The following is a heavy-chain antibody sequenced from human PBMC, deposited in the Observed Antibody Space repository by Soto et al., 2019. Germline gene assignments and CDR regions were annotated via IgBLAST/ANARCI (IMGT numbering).Heavy chain of an antibody. D-gene: IGHD2-2*01. CDR1: GFTFSSYS. CDR3: ASEYCSSTSCLNWFDP. Sequence: EVQLVESGGGLVQPGGSLRLSCAASGFTFSSYSMNWVRQAPGKGLEWVSYISSSSSTIYYADSVKGRFTISRDNAKNSLYLQMNSLRAEDTAVYYCASEYCSSTSCLNWFDPWGQGTLVTVSS. CDR2: ISSSSSTI. V-gene: IGHV3-48*01. J-gene: IGHJ5*02.